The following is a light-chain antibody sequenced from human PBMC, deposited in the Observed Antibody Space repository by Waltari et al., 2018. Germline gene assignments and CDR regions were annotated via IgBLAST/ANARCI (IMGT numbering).Light chain of an antibody. Sequence: DIVMTQSPLSLPVTPGEPASISCRSSQSLLHSNGYNYLVWYLQKPGQSPPLLTYLGSNRASGVPDRFSGSGSGTDFTLKISRVEAEDVGVYYCMQALQTPRTFGQGTKVEIK. J-gene: IGKJ1*01. V-gene: IGKV2-28*01. CDR2: LGS. CDR3: MQALQTPRT. CDR1: QSLLHSNGYNY.